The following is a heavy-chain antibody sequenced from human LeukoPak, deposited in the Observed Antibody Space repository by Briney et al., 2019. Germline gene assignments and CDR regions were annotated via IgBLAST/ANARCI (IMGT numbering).Heavy chain of an antibody. CDR3: ARSYVDTAMADYYYYGMDV. CDR1: GFTVSSNY. D-gene: IGHD5-18*01. J-gene: IGHJ6*02. CDR2: IHSGGST. V-gene: IGHV3-66*01. Sequence: GGSLRLSCAASGFTVSSNYMSWVRRAPGKGLEWVSVIHSGGSTYYADSVKGRFTISRDNSKNTLYLQMNSLRAEDTAVYYCARSYVDTAMADYYYYGMDVWGQGTTVTVSS.